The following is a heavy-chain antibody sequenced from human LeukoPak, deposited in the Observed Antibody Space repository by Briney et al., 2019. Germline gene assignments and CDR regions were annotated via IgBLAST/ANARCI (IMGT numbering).Heavy chain of an antibody. V-gene: IGHV4-59*01. Sequence: SETLSLTCTVSGGSISSYYWSWIRQPPGKGLEWIGYIYYSGSTNYNPSLKSRVTISVDTSKNQFPLKLSSVTAADTAVYYCARHTTRKLNFDYWGQGTLVTVSS. CDR1: GGSISSYY. CDR2: IYYSGST. J-gene: IGHJ4*02. CDR3: ARHTTRKLNFDY. D-gene: IGHD1-1*01.